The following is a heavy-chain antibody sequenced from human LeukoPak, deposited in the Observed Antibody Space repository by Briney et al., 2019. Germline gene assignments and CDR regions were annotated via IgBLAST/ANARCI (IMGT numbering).Heavy chain of an antibody. CDR1: GFTFSSYS. J-gene: IGHJ3*02. Sequence: GGSLRLSCVASGFTFSSYSMNWVRQAPGKGLEWVSSISSSSSYIYYADSVKGRFTISRDNAKNSLYLQMNSLRAEDTAVYYCARAKTKHTRRTYHDAFDIWGQGTMVTVSS. D-gene: IGHD1-1*01. CDR2: ISSSSSYI. V-gene: IGHV3-21*01. CDR3: ARAKTKHTRRTYHDAFDI.